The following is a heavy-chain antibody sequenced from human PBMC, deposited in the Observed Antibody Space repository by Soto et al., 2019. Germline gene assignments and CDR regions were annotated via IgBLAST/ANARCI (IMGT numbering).Heavy chain of an antibody. J-gene: IGHJ5*02. CDR2: ISAYDGKT. D-gene: IGHD3-3*01. Sequence: ASVKVSFKTSGYTFNTYGINWLRQAPGQGLELMGWISAYDGKTTYAEKFQGRVTLTTDTSTSTAYMELRSLRSDDTAIYYCARDPHEFWTSYWFDPWGQGTPVTVSS. CDR3: ARDPHEFWTSYWFDP. CDR1: GYTFNTYG. V-gene: IGHV1-18*01.